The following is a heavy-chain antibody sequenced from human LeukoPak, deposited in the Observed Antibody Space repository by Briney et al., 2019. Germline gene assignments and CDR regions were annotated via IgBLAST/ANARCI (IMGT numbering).Heavy chain of an antibody. CDR2: IKQDGSEK. CDR1: GFTFSSYW. V-gene: IGHV3-7*01. D-gene: IGHD5-12*01. CDR3: ARAAGYSGYDFDY. Sequence: PGGSLRLSCAASGFTFSSYWMSWVRQAPGKGLEWVANIKQDGSEKYYVDSVKGRFTISRDNAKNSLYLQMNSLRAEDTAVYYCARAAGYSGYDFDYWGQGTLVTVSS. J-gene: IGHJ4*02.